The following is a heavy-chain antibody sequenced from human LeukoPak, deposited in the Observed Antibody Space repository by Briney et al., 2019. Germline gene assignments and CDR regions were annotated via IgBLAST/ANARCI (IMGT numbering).Heavy chain of an antibody. CDR2: IGGGGGGT. D-gene: IGHD3-9*01. CDR1: GFTFTTYA. CDR3: AKFYDILTGYFDH. Sequence: GGSLRLSCAASGFTFTTYAMGWVRQSPGEGMEWVSSIGGGGGGTYYAEFVKGRFTISRDNSKNTLYLQMNSLRAEDTAVYYCAKFYDILTGYFDHWGQGTLVTVSS. V-gene: IGHV3-23*01. J-gene: IGHJ4*02.